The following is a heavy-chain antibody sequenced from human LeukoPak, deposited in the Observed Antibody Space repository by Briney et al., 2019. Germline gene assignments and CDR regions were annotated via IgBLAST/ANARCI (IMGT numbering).Heavy chain of an antibody. CDR1: GGSFSAYY. V-gene: IGHV4-34*09. CDR2: IYYSGST. CDR3: AREFRSGNKYFDY. D-gene: IGHD3-10*01. Sequence: SETLSLTCAVYGGSFSAYYWSWIRQPPGKGLEWIACIYYSGSTYYNPSLKSRITISVDTSKNQFSLKLSSVTAADTAVYYCAREFRSGNKYFDYWGQGTLVTVSS. J-gene: IGHJ4*02.